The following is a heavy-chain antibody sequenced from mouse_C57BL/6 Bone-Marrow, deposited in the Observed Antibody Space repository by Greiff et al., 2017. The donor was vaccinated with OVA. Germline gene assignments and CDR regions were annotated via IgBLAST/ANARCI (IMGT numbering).Heavy chain of an antibody. J-gene: IGHJ1*03. CDR3: AWYWFFDV. V-gene: IGHV14-3*01. Sequence: VQLQQSVAELVRPGASVKLSCTASGFNIKNTYMHWVKQRPEQGLEWIGRIGRANGNTKYAPTVQGQATITADTASNTLYLQLSSLTSEDTAIYYCAWYWFFDVWGTGTTVTVSS. CDR2: IGRANGNT. CDR1: GFNIKNTY.